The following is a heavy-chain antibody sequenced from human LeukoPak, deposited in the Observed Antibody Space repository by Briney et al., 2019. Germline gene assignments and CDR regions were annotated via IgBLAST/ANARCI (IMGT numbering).Heavy chain of an antibody. J-gene: IGHJ6*03. CDR2: IYYSGST. V-gene: IGHV4-59*01. CDR3: AKAIGGFGGEDYYYYMDV. CDR1: GGSISSYY. Sequence: KPSETLSLTCTVSGGSISSYYWSWIRQPPGKGLEWIGYIYYSGSTNYNPSLKSRVTISVDTSKNQFSLKLSSVTAADTAVYYCAKAIGGFGGEDYYYYMDVWGKGTTVTVSS. D-gene: IGHD2-15*01.